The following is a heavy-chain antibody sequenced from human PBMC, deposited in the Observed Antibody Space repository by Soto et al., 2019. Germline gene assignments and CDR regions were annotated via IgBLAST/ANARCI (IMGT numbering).Heavy chain of an antibody. CDR1: GYTFTSYG. CDR2: ISAYNGNT. J-gene: IGHJ5*02. V-gene: IGHV1-18*01. CDR3: ARGNYYDSSGYYGWFDP. D-gene: IGHD3-22*01. Sequence: ASVKVSCKASGYTFTSYGISWVRQAPGQGLEWMGWISAYNGNTNYAQKLQGRVTMTTDTSTSTAYMELRSLGSDDTAVYYCARGNYYDSSGYYGWFDPWGQGTLVTVSS.